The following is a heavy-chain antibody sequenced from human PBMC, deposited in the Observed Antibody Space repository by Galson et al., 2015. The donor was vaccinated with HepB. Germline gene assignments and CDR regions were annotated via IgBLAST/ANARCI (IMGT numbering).Heavy chain of an antibody. CDR3: AAGEWGWDYFDY. Sequence: SLRLSCAASGFTVSNTYMAWVRQAPGKGLEWVSTFYIGCTTYYADSVEGRFTISRDKSKNTVYLQMNSLRAEDTAVYYCAAGEWGWDYFDYWGQGTLVTVSS. V-gene: IGHV3-53*05. D-gene: IGHD3-16*01. CDR2: FYIGCTT. J-gene: IGHJ4*02. CDR1: GFTVSNTY.